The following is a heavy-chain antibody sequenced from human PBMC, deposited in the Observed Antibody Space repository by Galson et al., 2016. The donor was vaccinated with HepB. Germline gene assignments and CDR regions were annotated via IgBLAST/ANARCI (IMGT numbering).Heavy chain of an antibody. J-gene: IGHJ4*02. Sequence: SLRLSCVASGFPFSIYAMNWFRQAPGKGLEWVSTIATAINAENTHYADSVNGRFTISRDDSNSILYVQMSSLRAEDTAVYYCAKDYDSSGHYEGDWGQGTLVTVSP. D-gene: IGHD3-22*01. CDR3: AKDYDSSGHYEGD. CDR2: IATAINAENT. V-gene: IGHV3-23*01. CDR1: GFPFSIYA.